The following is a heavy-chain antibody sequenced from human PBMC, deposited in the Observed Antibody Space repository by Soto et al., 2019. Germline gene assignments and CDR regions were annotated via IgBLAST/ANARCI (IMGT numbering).Heavy chain of an antibody. Sequence: TLSLTYTVSGGSISSYYWSWIRQPPGKGLEWIGYIYYSGSTNYNPSLKSRVTISVDTSKNQFSLKLSSVTAADTAVYYCARGVTDAFDIWGQGTMVTVSS. CDR3: ARGVTDAFDI. CDR1: GGSISSYY. V-gene: IGHV4-59*08. CDR2: IYYSGST. J-gene: IGHJ3*02. D-gene: IGHD2-21*02.